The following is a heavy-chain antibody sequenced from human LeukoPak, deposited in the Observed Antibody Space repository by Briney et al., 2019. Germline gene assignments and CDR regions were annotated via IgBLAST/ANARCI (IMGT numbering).Heavy chain of an antibody. CDR1: GYSFTCYW. Sequence: GESLKISCKGSGYSFTCYWIGWVRQMPGKGLEWMGIIYPGDSDTRYSPSFQGQVTISADKSISTAYLQWSSLKASDTAMYYCARRSSYSGSYYAYYYYMDVWGKGTTVTVSS. CDR3: ARRSSYSGSYYAYYYYMDV. CDR2: IYPGDSDT. D-gene: IGHD1-26*01. V-gene: IGHV5-51*01. J-gene: IGHJ6*03.